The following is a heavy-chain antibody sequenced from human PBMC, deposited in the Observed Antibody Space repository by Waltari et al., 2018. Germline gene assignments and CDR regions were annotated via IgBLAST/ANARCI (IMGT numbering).Heavy chain of an antibody. D-gene: IGHD6-13*01. Sequence: QIPLKESGLPLVNPTQTLTLPSPFLGFSPSTLGLGVAWFLTPPGKALEWLALIYWNDDKRYSPSLKSRLTITKDTSKNQVVLTMTNMDPVDTATYYCAHSPISSWYEAGSAFDIWGQGTMVTVSS. V-gene: IGHV2-5*01. J-gene: IGHJ3*02. CDR3: AHSPISSWYEAGSAFDI. CDR2: IYWNDDK. CDR1: GFSPSTLGLG.